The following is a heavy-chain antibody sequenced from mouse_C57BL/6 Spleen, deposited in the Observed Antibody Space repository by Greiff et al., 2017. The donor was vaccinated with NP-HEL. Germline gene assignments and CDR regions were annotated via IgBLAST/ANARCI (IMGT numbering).Heavy chain of an antibody. D-gene: IGHD2-4*01. CDR2: ISSGGSYT. CDR3: GRPFYDYDVGFAY. Sequence: EVKVVESGGDLVKPGGSLKLSCAASGFTFSSYGMSWVRQTPDKRLEWVATISSGGSYTYYPDSVKGRFTISRDNAKNTLYLQMSSLTSEDTAMYYCGRPFYDYDVGFAYWGQGTLVTVSA. J-gene: IGHJ3*01. CDR1: GFTFSSYG. V-gene: IGHV5-6*01.